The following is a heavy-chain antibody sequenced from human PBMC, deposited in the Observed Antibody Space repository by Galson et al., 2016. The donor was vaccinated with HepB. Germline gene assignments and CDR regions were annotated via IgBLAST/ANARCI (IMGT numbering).Heavy chain of an antibody. CDR2: IRSKTYGGTS. J-gene: IGHJ4*02. V-gene: IGHV3-49*04. CDR1: GFRFGEYS. Sequence: SLRLSCAVSGFRFGEYSMSWVRQAPGEGLEWVGFIRSKTYGGTSEYAASVKGRFTISRDDSRNTAFLQMNRLKTEDTAVYYCTRDSLTYHYDTSGYSDLDYWGQGTLVTVSS. CDR3: TRDSLTYHYDTSGYSDLDY. D-gene: IGHD3-22*01.